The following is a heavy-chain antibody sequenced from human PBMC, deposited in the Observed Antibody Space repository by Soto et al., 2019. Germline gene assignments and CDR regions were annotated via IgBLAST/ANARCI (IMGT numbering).Heavy chain of an antibody. J-gene: IGHJ6*02. D-gene: IGHD3-9*01. V-gene: IGHV3-48*01. CDR3: ARDPHSYFGWPYGMDV. CDR1: GFTFSSYS. CDR2: ISSSSSTI. Sequence: EVQLVESGGGLVQPGGSLRLSCAASGFTFSSYSMNWVRQAPGKGLEWVSYISSSSSTIYYADSVKGRFTISRDNAKNSLYLQMNSLRAEDTAVYYCARDPHSYFGWPYGMDVWGQGTTVTVSS.